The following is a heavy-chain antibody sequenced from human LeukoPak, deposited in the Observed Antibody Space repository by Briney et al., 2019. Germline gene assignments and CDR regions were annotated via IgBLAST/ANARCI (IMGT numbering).Heavy chain of an antibody. V-gene: IGHV3-23*01. CDR3: AKGADGYSYGCRGDY. Sequence: GGSLRLSCAAFGFTFSTSAMSWVRQAPGKGLEWVSSIGSGTYYADSVKGRFIISRDNSKNTLYLQMNSLRAEDTAVYYCAKGADGYSYGCRGDYWGQGTLVTVSS. CDR1: GFTFSTSA. D-gene: IGHD5-18*01. CDR2: IGSGT. J-gene: IGHJ4*02.